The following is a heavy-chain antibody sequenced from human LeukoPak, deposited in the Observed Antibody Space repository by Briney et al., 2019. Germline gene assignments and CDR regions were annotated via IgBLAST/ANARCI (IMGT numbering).Heavy chain of an antibody. CDR3: ARKQRAIDY. CDR2: IYYSGST. CDR1: GGSISSSSYY. D-gene: IGHD5-24*01. V-gene: IGHV4-39*01. J-gene: IGHJ4*02. Sequence: SETLSLTCTVSGGSISSSSYYWGWIRQPPGKGLEWIGSIYYSGSTYYNPSLKSRVTISVDTSKNQFSLKLSSVTAADTAVYYCARKQRAIDYWGQGTLVTVSS.